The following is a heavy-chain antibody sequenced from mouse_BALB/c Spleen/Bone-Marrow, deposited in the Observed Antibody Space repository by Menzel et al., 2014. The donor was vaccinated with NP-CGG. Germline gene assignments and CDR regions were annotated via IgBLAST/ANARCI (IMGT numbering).Heavy chain of an antibody. J-gene: IGHJ3*01. CDR1: GYTFTSYT. CDR3: ARENYYGSSYRFAY. V-gene: IGHV1-4*02. Sequence: QVTLKESAAELARPGASVKMSCKASGYTFTSYTMHWVKQRPGQGLEWIGYINPSSGYTEYNQKFKDKTTLTADKSSSTAYMQLSSLTSEDSAVYYCARENYYGSSYRFAYWGQGTLVTVSA. CDR2: INPSSGYT. D-gene: IGHD1-1*01.